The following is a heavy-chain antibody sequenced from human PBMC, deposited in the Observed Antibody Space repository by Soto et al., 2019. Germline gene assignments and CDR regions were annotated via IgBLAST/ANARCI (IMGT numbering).Heavy chain of an antibody. Sequence: SETLSLTCTVSGGSISSYYWSWIRQPPGKGLEWIGYIYYSGSTNYNPSLKSRVTISVDTSKNQFSLKLSSVTAADTAVYYCARNSQPAAGRGWFDPWGQGTLVTVSS. CDR1: GGSISSYY. D-gene: IGHD6-13*01. V-gene: IGHV4-59*01. CDR2: IYYSGST. CDR3: ARNSQPAAGRGWFDP. J-gene: IGHJ5*02.